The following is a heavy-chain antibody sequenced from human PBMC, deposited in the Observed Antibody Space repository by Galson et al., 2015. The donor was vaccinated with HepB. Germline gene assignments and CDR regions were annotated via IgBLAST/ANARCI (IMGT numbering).Heavy chain of an antibody. Sequence: SVKVSCKASGGTFSSYAISWVRQAPGQGLEWMGWISAYKGNTNYAQKLQGRVTMTTDTSTSTAYMELRSLRSDDTAVYYCARVHDSSGYPPDIWGQGTMVTVSS. J-gene: IGHJ3*02. V-gene: IGHV1-18*01. CDR3: ARVHDSSGYPPDI. D-gene: IGHD3-22*01. CDR1: GGTFSSYA. CDR2: ISAYKGNT.